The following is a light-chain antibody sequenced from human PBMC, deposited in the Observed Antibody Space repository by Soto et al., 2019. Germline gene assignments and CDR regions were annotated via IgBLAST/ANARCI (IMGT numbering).Light chain of an antibody. CDR1: QSLLHSNGYNY. J-gene: IGKJ2*01. Sequence: DIVMTQSPLSLSVTPGEPASISCRSSQSLLHSNGYNYLDWYLQKPGQSPQPLMYLGSRRASGVPDRVSGSGSGTDFTLKISSVEAEDVGVYYCMQALHMYTFGQGTKLEIK. CDR2: LGS. V-gene: IGKV2-28*01. CDR3: MQALHMYT.